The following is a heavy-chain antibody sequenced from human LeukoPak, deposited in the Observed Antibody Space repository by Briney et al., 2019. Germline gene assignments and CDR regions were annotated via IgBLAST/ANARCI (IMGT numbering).Heavy chain of an antibody. CDR2: IYTSGST. CDR3: ARDRPYSSSWPPYFDY. J-gene: IGHJ4*02. D-gene: IGHD6-13*01. Sequence: PSETLSLTCTVPGGSISSYYWSWIRQPAGKGLEWIGRIYTSGSTNYNPSLKSRVTMSVDTSKNQFSLKLSSVTAADTAVYYCARDRPYSSSWPPYFDYWGQGTLVTVSS. V-gene: IGHV4-4*07. CDR1: GGSISSYY.